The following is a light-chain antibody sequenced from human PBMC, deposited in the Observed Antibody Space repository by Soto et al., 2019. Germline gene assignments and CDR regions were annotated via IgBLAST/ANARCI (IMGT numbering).Light chain of an antibody. CDR1: QSVSSY. Sequence: EIVLTQSPATLSLSPGERATLSCRASQSVSSYLAWYQQKPGQAPRLLIYDASNRATGIPARFSGSGSGTDCALTLSSLEPEDFAVYYCQQRSNWPPGFTLGPGTKVD. CDR2: DAS. V-gene: IGKV3-11*01. CDR3: QQRSNWPPGFT. J-gene: IGKJ3*01.